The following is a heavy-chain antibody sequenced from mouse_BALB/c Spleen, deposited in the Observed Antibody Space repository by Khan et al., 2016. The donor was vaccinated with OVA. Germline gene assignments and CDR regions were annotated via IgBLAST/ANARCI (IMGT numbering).Heavy chain of an antibody. CDR3: ARAYDGNYREAMDY. CDR1: GFSLTGYG. J-gene: IGHJ4*01. Sequence: QVQLKQSGPGLVAPSQSLSITCTVSGFSLTGYGVNWVRQPPGKGLEWLGMIWGDGSTDYNSALKSRLNLTKDNSKSQVFLKMNSLQTDDTARYYSARAYDGNYREAMDYWGQGTSVTVSS. V-gene: IGHV2-6-7*01. CDR2: IWGDGST. D-gene: IGHD2-10*01.